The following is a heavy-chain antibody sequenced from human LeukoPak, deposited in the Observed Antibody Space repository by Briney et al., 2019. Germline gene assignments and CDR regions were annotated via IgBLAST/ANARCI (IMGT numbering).Heavy chain of an antibody. Sequence: GGSLRLSCAASGFTFSSYAMSWVRQAPGKGLEWVSAISGSGGSTYYADSVKGRFTISRDNSKNTLYLQMNSLRAEDTAVYYCANSVVVALSGAEYFQHWGQGTLVTVSS. D-gene: IGHD3-22*01. CDR1: GFTFSSYA. CDR2: ISGSGGST. J-gene: IGHJ1*01. V-gene: IGHV3-23*01. CDR3: ANSVVVALSGAEYFQH.